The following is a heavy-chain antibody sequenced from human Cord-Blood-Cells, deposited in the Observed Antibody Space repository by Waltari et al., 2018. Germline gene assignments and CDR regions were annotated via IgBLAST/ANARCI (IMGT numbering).Heavy chain of an antibody. CDR3: ATDLKFGGRGTSCCNWFDP. V-gene: IGHV1-24*01. Sequence: QVQLVQSGAEVKKPGASVKVSCKVSGSTLTELSMHWVRPAPGNGLEWMGGFDPEDGETIYAQKFQGRVTMTEDTSTDTAYMELSSLRSEDTAVYYCATDLKFGGRGTSCCNWFDPWGQGTLVTVSS. CDR1: GSTLTELS. J-gene: IGHJ5*02. D-gene: IGHD2-2*01. CDR2: FDPEDGET.